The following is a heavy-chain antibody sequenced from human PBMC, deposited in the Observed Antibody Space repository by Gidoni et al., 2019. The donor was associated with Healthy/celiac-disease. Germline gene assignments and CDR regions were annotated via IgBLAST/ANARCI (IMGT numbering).Heavy chain of an antibody. J-gene: IGHJ4*02. CDR3: ARDVTPNPSGSYYGIFDY. D-gene: IGHD1-26*01. CDR1: GFTFSSYA. Sequence: QVQLVESGGGVVQPGRSLRLACAASGFTFSSYAMHWVRQAPGKGLEWVAVISYYGSNKYYADSVKGRFTISRDNSKNTLYLQMNSLRAEDTAVYYCARDVTPNPSGSYYGIFDYWGQGTLVTVSS. V-gene: IGHV3-30*04. CDR2: ISYYGSNK.